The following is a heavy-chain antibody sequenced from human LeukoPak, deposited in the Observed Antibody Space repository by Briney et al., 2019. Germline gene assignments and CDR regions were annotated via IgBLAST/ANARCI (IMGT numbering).Heavy chain of an antibody. V-gene: IGHV3-64*01. J-gene: IGHJ4*02. CDR1: GFTFASYA. Sequence: PGGSQRLSCAASGFTFASYAMHWVRQAPGKGREYVSAITNNGGTTFYANSVKGRFTISRDNSKNTLFLQMGSLRPEDMAVYYCARVDDFTYDYWGQGTLVTVSS. CDR2: ITNNGGTT. CDR3: ARVDDFTYDY. D-gene: IGHD2-2*03.